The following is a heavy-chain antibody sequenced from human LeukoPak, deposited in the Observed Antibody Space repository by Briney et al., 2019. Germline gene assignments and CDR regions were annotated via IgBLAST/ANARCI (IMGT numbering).Heavy chain of an antibody. Sequence: SETLSLTCTVSGYSISSGYYWGWIRQSPGKGLDWIGIFHHSGYTYYNPSLKSRVIISVDTSKNQFSLKLNSVTAADTAVYYCARGYGYWGQGTLVTVSS. CDR3: ARGYGY. D-gene: IGHD4-17*01. CDR1: GYSISSGYY. CDR2: FHHSGYT. J-gene: IGHJ4*02. V-gene: IGHV4-38-2*02.